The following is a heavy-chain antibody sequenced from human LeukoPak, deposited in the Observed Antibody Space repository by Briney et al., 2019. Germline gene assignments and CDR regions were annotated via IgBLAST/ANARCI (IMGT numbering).Heavy chain of an antibody. CDR3: ARDAVYDSSGYLDY. CDR2: INSDGSST. CDR1: GFTFSSYW. V-gene: IGHV3-74*01. Sequence: GGSLRLSCAASGFTFSSYWMHWVRQAPGKGLVWVSRINSDGSSTSYADSVKGRFTISRDNAKNSLYLQMNSLRAEDMALYYCARDAVYDSSGYLDYWGQGTLVTVSS. J-gene: IGHJ4*02. D-gene: IGHD3-22*01.